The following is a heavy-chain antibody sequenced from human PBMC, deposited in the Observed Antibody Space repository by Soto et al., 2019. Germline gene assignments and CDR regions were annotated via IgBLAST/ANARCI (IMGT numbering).Heavy chain of an antibody. J-gene: IGHJ4*02. CDR2: IYYSGST. CDR3: ARKRAYCGGDCYSVIDY. CDR1: GGSISSSSYY. D-gene: IGHD2-21*02. V-gene: IGHV4-39*01. Sequence: SETLSLTCTVSGGSISSSSYYWGWIRQPPGKGLEWIGSIYYSGSTYYNPSLKSRVTISVDTSKNQFSLKLSSVTAADTAVYYCARKRAYCGGDCYSVIDYWGQGTLVTV.